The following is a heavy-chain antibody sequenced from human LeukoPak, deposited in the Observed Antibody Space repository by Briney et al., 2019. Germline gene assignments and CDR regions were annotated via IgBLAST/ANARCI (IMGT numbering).Heavy chain of an antibody. CDR2: INPKSGGT. Sequence: EASVKVSCKASGYTFRDYYIHWVRQAPGQGLEWMGYINPKSGGTKYAQKFQGRVTVTRDTSISTAYMDLSRLRSDDTAVYYCARAGVWDYSDSSGYHNAAFDIWGQGTMVTVSS. J-gene: IGHJ3*02. CDR1: GYTFRDYY. D-gene: IGHD3-22*01. CDR3: ARAGVWDYSDSSGYHNAAFDI. V-gene: IGHV1-2*02.